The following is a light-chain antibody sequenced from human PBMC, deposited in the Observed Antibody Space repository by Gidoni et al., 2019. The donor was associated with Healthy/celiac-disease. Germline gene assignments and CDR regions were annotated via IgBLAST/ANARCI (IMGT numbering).Light chain of an antibody. Sequence: ATLLSRPGETATLCCRASQSVSSNLAWCQQKPGQAPRLLIYDAANRATGIPARCSGSGSGTDFTLTISSLEPEDVAVYYCQQRSNWPPITFGQGTKLEIK. CDR3: QQRSNWPPIT. CDR2: DAA. V-gene: IGKV3-11*01. CDR1: QSVSSN. J-gene: IGKJ2*01.